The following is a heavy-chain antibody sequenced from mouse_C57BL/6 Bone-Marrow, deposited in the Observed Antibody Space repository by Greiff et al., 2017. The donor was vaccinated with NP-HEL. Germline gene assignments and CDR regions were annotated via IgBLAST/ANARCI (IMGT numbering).Heavy chain of an antibody. CDR2: IYPGGGDT. Sequence: VQLVESGAELVKPGASVKISCKASGYAFSNYWMNWVKQRPGKGLEWIGQIYPGGGDTNYNGKFKDKATLTADKSSSTAYMQLSRLTSEDSAVYFGARGAYWGRGTLVTVSA. CDR3: ARGAY. CDR1: GYAFSNYW. V-gene: IGHV1-80*01. J-gene: IGHJ3*01.